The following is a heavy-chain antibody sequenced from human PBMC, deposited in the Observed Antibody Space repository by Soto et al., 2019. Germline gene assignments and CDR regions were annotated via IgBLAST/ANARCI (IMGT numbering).Heavy chain of an antibody. CDR1: RFSFRSFG. Sequence: QPGGSLRLSCEVSRFSFRSFGMHWVRQAPGKGLEWVTVISHEGSYKHYADSVKGRFTISRDDSKNTLYLQMNSLRAEDTAVYYCAKEGGYGDRIADDYYYYGMDVWGQGTTVTVSS. J-gene: IGHJ6*02. D-gene: IGHD4-17*01. V-gene: IGHV3-30*18. CDR3: AKEGGYGDRIADDYYYYGMDV. CDR2: ISHEGSYK.